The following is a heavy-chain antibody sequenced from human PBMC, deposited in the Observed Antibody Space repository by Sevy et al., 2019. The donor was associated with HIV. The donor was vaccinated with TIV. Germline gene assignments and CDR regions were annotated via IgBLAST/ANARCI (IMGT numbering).Heavy chain of an antibody. Sequence: GGSLRLSCAASGFTFSSYAMHWVRQAPSKGLEWVAVISYDGSNKYYADSVKGRFTISRDNSKNTLYLKMNSLRAEDTAVYYCARDNRAVAGTPDFDYWGQGTLVTVSS. CDR3: ARDNRAVAGTPDFDY. CDR2: ISYDGSNK. V-gene: IGHV3-30*04. CDR1: GFTFSSYA. J-gene: IGHJ4*02. D-gene: IGHD6-19*01.